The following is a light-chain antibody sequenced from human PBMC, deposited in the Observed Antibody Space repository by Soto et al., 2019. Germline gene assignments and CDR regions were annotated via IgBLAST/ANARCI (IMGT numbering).Light chain of an antibody. CDR1: NSNIGSDI. CDR2: TTN. J-gene: IGLJ1*01. Sequence: QSVLTQPPSASGTPGQRATISCCGSNSNIGSDIVNCYQLLPGAAPEVLINTTNQRPSGVPERFSGSTSGTSASLAISGLQSEDEANSSCATWDGGLSGPFVFGTGTKVTVL. CDR3: ATWDGGLSGPFV. V-gene: IGLV1-44*01.